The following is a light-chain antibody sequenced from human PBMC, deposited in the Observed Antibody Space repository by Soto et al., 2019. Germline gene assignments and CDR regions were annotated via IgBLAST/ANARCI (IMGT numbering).Light chain of an antibody. CDR1: QGVSSY. CDR2: DAS. Sequence: EIVLTQSPATLSLSPGERPTLSCRASQGVSSYLAWYQQKPGQAPRLLIYDASNRATGIPARFSGSGPGTDFTLTISSLEPEDFAVYYCQQRSNWYTFGQGTKLEIK. J-gene: IGKJ2*01. CDR3: QQRSNWYT. V-gene: IGKV3D-11*01.